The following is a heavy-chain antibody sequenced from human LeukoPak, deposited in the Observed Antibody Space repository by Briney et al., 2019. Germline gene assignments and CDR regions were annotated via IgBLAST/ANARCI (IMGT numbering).Heavy chain of an antibody. CDR1: GGSISSSSYY. CDR2: IYYTGST. V-gene: IGHV4-39*07. CDR3: ASVRGYSSGWYASGFDP. Sequence: SETLSLTCTVSGGSISSSSYYWGWIRQPPGKGLEWIGSIYYTGSTNYNPSLKSRVTISLDTSKNQFSLKLTSVTAADTAIYYCASVRGYSSGWYASGFDPWGQGTLVTVSS. J-gene: IGHJ5*02. D-gene: IGHD6-19*01.